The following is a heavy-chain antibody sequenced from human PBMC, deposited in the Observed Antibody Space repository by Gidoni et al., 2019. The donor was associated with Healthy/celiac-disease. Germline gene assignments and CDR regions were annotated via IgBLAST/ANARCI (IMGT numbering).Heavy chain of an antibody. CDR1: GFTSSGDE. V-gene: IGHV3-48*03. CDR2: ISSSGSTI. J-gene: IGHJ6*02. CDR3: ARDLWSNRGVSYYYYGMDV. Sequence: EVQLVESGGGLVQPGGSRRLPCAAAGFTSSGDEMKWVRQAPGKGLEWGSYISSSGSTIYYADSVKGRFTISRDNAKNSLYLQMNSLRAEDTAVYYCARDLWSNRGVSYYYYGMDVWGQGTTVTVSS. D-gene: IGHD3-3*01.